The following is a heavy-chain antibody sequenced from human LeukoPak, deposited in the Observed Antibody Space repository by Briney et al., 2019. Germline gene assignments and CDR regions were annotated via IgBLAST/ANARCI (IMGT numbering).Heavy chain of an antibody. D-gene: IGHD6-19*01. CDR3: AREFTSGWIDY. J-gene: IGHJ4*02. Sequence: GGSLRLSCAASGFTFNSYGIHWVRQAPGKGLEWVAFIWYDGSNKYYADSVKGRFTISRDNSKNTLYLQMNSLRAEDTAVYYCAREFTSGWIDYWGQGTLVTVSS. CDR2: IWYDGSNK. V-gene: IGHV3-33*01. CDR1: GFTFNSYG.